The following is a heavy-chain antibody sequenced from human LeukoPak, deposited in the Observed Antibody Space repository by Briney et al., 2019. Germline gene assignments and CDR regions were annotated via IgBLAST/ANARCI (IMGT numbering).Heavy chain of an antibody. J-gene: IGHJ4*02. D-gene: IGHD1-7*01. Sequence: ASVKVSCKASGYTFTGYYMHWVRQASGQGLEWMGWINPNSGGTNYAQKFQGRVTMTRDTSISTAYMELSRLRSDDTAVYYCARGQGTRKYYFDYWGQGTLVTVSS. V-gene: IGHV1-2*02. CDR3: ARGQGTRKYYFDY. CDR2: INPNSGGT. CDR1: GYTFTGYY.